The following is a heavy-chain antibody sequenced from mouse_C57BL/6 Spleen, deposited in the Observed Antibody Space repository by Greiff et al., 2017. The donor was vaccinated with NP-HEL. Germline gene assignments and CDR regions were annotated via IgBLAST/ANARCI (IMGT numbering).Heavy chain of an antibody. CDR2: ISGGGGNT. V-gene: IGHV5-9*01. J-gene: IGHJ1*03. Sequence: EVQVVESGGGLVKPGGSLKLSCAASGFTFSSYTMSWVRQTPEKRLEWVATISGGGGNTYYPDSVKGRFTISRDNAKNTLYLQMSSLRSEDTALYYCARMGMGSLYGNWYFDVWGTGTTVTVSS. CDR3: ARMGMGSLYGNWYFDV. CDR1: GFTFSSYT. D-gene: IGHD2-1*01.